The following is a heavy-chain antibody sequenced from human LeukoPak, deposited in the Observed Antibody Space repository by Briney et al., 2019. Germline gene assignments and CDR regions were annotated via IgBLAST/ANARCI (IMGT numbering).Heavy chain of an antibody. CDR1: GFTVSSNY. D-gene: IGHD6-19*01. J-gene: IGHJ5*02. Sequence: SGGSLRLSCAASGFTVSSNYMSWVRQAPGKGLEWVSVIYSGGSTYYADSVKGRFTISRDNSKNTLYLQMNSLRAEDTAVYYCASLYSSNRWFDPWGQGTLVTVSS. CDR2: IYSGGST. CDR3: ASLYSSNRWFDP. V-gene: IGHV3-66*01.